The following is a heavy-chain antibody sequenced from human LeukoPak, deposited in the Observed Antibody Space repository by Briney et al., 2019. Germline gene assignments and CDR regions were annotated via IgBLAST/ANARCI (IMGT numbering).Heavy chain of an antibody. CDR2: ISGSGGST. V-gene: IGHV3-23*01. J-gene: IGHJ4*02. Sequence: GGSLRLSCAASGFTFSSYAMSWVRQAPGKGLEWVSAISGSGGSTYYADSVKGRFTISRDNSKNTLYLQMNSLRAEDTAVYYCARRYLEEGEIDYWGQGTLVTVSS. CDR1: GFTFSSYA. D-gene: IGHD3-3*01. CDR3: ARRYLEEGEIDY.